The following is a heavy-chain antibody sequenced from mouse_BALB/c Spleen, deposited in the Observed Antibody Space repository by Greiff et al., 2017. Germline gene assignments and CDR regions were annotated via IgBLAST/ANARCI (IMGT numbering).Heavy chain of an antibody. CDR2: ISSGSSTI. D-gene: IGHD1-1*01. Sequence: EVQLQESGGGLVQPGGSRKLSCAASAFTFSSFGMHWVRPAPETGLEWVAYISSGSSTIYYAATVKGRFTLSRDNPKNTLFLQMTSLRSEDTAMYYCAGSGVYSVYYFDYWGQGTTLTVSS. CDR3: AGSGVYSVYYFDY. J-gene: IGHJ2*01. V-gene: IGHV5-17*02. CDR1: AFTFSSFG.